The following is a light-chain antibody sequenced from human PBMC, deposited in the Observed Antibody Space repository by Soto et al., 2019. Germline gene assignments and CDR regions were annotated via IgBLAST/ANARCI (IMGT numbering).Light chain of an antibody. CDR3: QQTYNIPRT. J-gene: IGKJ1*01. CDR2: AAS. V-gene: IGKV1-39*01. CDR1: QSISRY. Sequence: IHLNPASSSPSQSHWDILSHPWRASQSISRYLNWYQQKPGRAPQLLIYAASRLQSGVPSRFSGSGSGTDFTLTISSLQPEDFATYYCQQTYNIPRTFGQGTKVDIK.